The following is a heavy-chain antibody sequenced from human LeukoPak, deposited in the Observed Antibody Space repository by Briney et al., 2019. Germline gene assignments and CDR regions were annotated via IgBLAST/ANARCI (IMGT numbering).Heavy chain of an antibody. J-gene: IGHJ6*02. Sequence: KPSETLSLTCAVYGGSFSAYYWTWIRQPPGKGLEWIGEINHSGSTNYNPSLKSRVTISVDTSKNQFSLKLSSVTAADTAVYYCARGSPPTITAPQGGDYYYGMDVWGQGTTVTVSS. CDR3: ARGSPPTITAPQGGDYYYGMDV. V-gene: IGHV4-34*01. D-gene: IGHD4-11*01. CDR1: GGSFSAYY. CDR2: INHSGST.